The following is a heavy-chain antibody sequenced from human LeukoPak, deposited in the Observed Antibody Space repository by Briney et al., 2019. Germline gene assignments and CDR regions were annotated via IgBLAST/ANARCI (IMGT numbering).Heavy chain of an antibody. D-gene: IGHD2-15*01. CDR2: ISSTSTYT. V-gene: IGHV3-11*05. Sequence: GGSLRLSCAASGFTFSDYYMSWVRQAPGKGLEWVSYISSTSTYTNYADSVKGRFTISRDNAKNSLYLQMTSLRAEDTAVYYCAKEFCSGGSCNLDYWGQGTLVTVSS. J-gene: IGHJ4*02. CDR1: GFTFSDYY. CDR3: AKEFCSGGSCNLDY.